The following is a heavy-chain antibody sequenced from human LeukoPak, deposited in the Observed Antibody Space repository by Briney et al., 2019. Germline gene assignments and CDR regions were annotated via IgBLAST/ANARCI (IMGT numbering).Heavy chain of an antibody. CDR1: GFTVSSNY. CDR2: ISGSGGST. D-gene: IGHD3-10*01. J-gene: IGHJ6*02. CDR3: AKKRFWSGDFGNFFLGMDV. V-gene: IGHV3-23*01. Sequence: GGSLRLSCAASGFTVSSNYMSWVRQAPGKGLEWVSAISGSGGSTYYADSVKGRFTISRDNSKNTVYLQMNSLRAEDTAVYYCAKKRFWSGDFGNFFLGMDVWGQGTTVTVSS.